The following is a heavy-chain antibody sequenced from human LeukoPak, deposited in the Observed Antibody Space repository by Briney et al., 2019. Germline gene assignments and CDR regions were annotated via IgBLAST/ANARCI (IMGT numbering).Heavy chain of an antibody. J-gene: IGHJ6*02. V-gene: IGHV3-7*03. CDR1: GVTFSSYW. D-gene: IGHD3-16*01. CDR2: INHNGNVN. Sequence: PGGSLRLSCAASGVTFSSYWMNYAREAPGKGLEWVASINHNGNVNYYVDSVKGRFIICRDNAKNSLYLQMSNLRAEDTAVYFCARGGGLDVWGQGATVTVSS. CDR3: ARGGGLDV.